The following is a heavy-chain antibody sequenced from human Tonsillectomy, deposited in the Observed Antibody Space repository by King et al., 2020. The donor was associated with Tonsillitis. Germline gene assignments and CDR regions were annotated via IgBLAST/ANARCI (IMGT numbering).Heavy chain of an antibody. V-gene: IGHV4-34*01. D-gene: IGHD3-10*01. CDR2: INHSGST. CDR1: GGSLSGYY. Sequence: VQLQQWGAGLLKPSETLSLTCGVYGGSLSGYYWSWIRQPPGKGLEWIGEINHSGSTTYNPSLKSRVTISVDTSKNQFSLILSSVTAADPAVYYCVRGVRDGSGIYDNARKAFYFDYWGQGTLVTVSS. CDR3: VRGVRDGSGIYDNARKAFYFDY. J-gene: IGHJ4*02.